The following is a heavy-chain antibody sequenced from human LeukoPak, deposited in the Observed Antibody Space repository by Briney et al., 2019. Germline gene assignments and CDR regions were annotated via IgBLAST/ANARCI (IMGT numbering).Heavy chain of an antibody. D-gene: IGHD6-19*01. CDR1: GFTFTNYA. Sequence: GGSLRLSCVASGFTFTNYAMTWVREAPGKGLEWVSVMSGSGGSAYYADSVRGRFTISRDNAKNSLYLHMNSLRAEDTAVYYCARASYTRGCSGCRFDPWGQGTLVTVSS. CDR2: MSGSGGSA. CDR3: ARASYTRGCSGCRFDP. J-gene: IGHJ5*02. V-gene: IGHV3-23*01.